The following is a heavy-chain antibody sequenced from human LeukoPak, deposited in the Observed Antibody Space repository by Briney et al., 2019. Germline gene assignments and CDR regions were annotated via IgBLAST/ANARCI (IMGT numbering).Heavy chain of an antibody. D-gene: IGHD3-3*01. CDR3: ARDSGAYDFWSGYGGY. CDR1: GFTFDDYA. CDR2: ISSSSSTI. J-gene: IGHJ4*02. V-gene: IGHV3-48*01. Sequence: PGRSLRLSCAASGFTFDDYAMNWVRQAPGKGLEWVSYISSSSSTIYYADSVKGRFTISRDNAKNSLYLQMNSLRAEDTAVYYCARDSGAYDFWSGYGGYWGQGTLVTVSS.